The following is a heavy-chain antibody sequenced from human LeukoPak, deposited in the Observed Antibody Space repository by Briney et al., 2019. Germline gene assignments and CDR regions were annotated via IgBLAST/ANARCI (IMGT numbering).Heavy chain of an antibody. V-gene: IGHV4-39*07. Sequence: SETLSLTCTVSGGSISSSSYYWGWIRQPPGKGLEWIGSIYYSGSTYYNPSLKSRVTISVDTSKNQFSLKLSSVTAADTAVYYCARVHSDSSGYYTAPFDYWGQGTLVTVSS. CDR1: GGSISSSSYY. CDR2: IYYSGST. D-gene: IGHD3-22*01. CDR3: ARVHSDSSGYYTAPFDY. J-gene: IGHJ4*02.